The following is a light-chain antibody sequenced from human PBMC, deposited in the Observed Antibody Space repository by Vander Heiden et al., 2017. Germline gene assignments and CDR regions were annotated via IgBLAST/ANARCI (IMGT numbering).Light chain of an antibody. Sequence: DIQMTQSPSPLSASVGDRVTITCRTSQNVSNFLSWYQQKPGKAPKLLIYAVSILQSGVPSRFSGSGSGTEFTLTFSSLQPEDLATYYCQQTDTLPYNFGQGTKLEI. CDR2: AVS. CDR3: QQTDTLPYN. V-gene: IGKV1-39*01. J-gene: IGKJ2*01. CDR1: QNVSNF.